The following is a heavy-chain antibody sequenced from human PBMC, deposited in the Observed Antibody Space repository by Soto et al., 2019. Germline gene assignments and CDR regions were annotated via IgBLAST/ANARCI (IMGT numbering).Heavy chain of an antibody. D-gene: IGHD6-19*01. V-gene: IGHV3-23*01. CDR1: GFTFSSYA. J-gene: IGHJ4*02. Sequence: WASMRLSCTASGFTFSSYAMSWVRQAPGKGLEWVSAISGSGGSTYYADSVKGRFTISRDNSRDTLFLQMNSLTADDTAVYYCAKATTNGGWFNPFDSWGQGALVTVSS. CDR2: ISGSGGST. CDR3: AKATTNGGWFNPFDS.